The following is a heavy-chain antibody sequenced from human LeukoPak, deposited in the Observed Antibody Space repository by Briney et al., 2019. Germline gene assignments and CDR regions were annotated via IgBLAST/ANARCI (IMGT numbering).Heavy chain of an antibody. Sequence: SETLSLTCTVSGDSVSSYYWNWIRQPPGKGPEWIGYIYYSGSTNYNPSLKSRVTISIDTSKNQFSLKLSSVTAADTAVYYCAKDISGYLYFLYWGQGTLVTVSS. CDR2: IYYSGST. D-gene: IGHD3-22*01. V-gene: IGHV4-59*02. J-gene: IGHJ4*02. CDR1: GDSVSSYY. CDR3: AKDISGYLYFLY.